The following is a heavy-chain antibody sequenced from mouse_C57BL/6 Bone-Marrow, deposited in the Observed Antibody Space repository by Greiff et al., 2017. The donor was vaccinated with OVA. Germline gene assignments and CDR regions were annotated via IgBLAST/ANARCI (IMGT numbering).Heavy chain of an antibody. J-gene: IGHJ3*01. V-gene: IGHV1-64*01. CDR3: AIDYYGRFAY. D-gene: IGHD1-1*01. Sequence: QVQLQQPGAELVTPGASVQLSCQASGYTFTRSWMHWVQPRPGQGLEWIGLIHPNSGSPNYNEKFKSKATLTVDKSSSTAYMQLSSLTSEDSAVYYCAIDYYGRFAYWGQGTLVTGSA. CDR1: GYTFTRSW. CDR2: IHPNSGSP.